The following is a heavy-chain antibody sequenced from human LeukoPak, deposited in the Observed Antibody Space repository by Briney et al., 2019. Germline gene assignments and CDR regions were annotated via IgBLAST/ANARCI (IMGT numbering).Heavy chain of an antibody. J-gene: IGHJ5*02. Sequence: GESLKISCKGSGYTFTSYWIGWVRQMPGKGLEWMGIIYPGDSDTRYSPSFQGQVTISADKSISTAYLQWSSLKASDTAMYYCARLSSGYSFEFFEDPWGQGTLVTVSS. CDR2: IYPGDSDT. CDR3: ARLSSGYSFEFFEDP. CDR1: GYTFTSYW. D-gene: IGHD5-18*01. V-gene: IGHV5-51*01.